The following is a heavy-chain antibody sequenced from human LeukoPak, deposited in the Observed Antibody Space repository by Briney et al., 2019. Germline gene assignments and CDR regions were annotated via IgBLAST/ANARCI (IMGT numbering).Heavy chain of an antibody. Sequence: SVKVSCKASGGTFSSYAISWARQAPGQGLEWMGRIIPIFGTANYAQKFQGRVTITTDESTSTAYMELSSLRSEDTAVYYCARDDIAASLSSYWGQGTLVTVSS. CDR2: IIPIFGTA. J-gene: IGHJ4*02. D-gene: IGHD6-6*01. V-gene: IGHV1-69*05. CDR3: ARDDIAASLSSY. CDR1: GGTFSSYA.